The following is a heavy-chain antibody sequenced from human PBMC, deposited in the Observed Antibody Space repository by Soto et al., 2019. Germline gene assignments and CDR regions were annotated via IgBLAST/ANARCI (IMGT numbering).Heavy chain of an antibody. V-gene: IGHV4-31*03. CDR1: GASISSTSHY. Sequence: SETLSLTFTVSGASISSTSHYWNWIRQHPGKGLEWIGYIFYSGSTSYSPSLRTRVTRSVDTSKNQFSLRLSSVTAADTAVYYCARVGAAGYDYDSSAYSWGQGTLVTVSS. D-gene: IGHD3-22*01. J-gene: IGHJ4*02. CDR2: IFYSGST. CDR3: ARVGAAGYDYDSSAYS.